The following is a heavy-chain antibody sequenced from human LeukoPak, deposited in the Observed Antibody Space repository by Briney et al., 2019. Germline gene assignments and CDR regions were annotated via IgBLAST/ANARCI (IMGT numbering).Heavy chain of an antibody. J-gene: IGHJ4*02. Sequence: SETLSLTCTVSGGSISSSSYYWGWIRQPPGKGLEWIGSIYYSGSTYYNPSLKSRVTISVDTSKNQFSLKLSSVTAADTAVYYCAGLYGYAFDYWGQGTLVTVSS. D-gene: IGHD5-18*01. CDR3: AGLYGYAFDY. V-gene: IGHV4-39*01. CDR1: GGSISSSSYY. CDR2: IYYSGST.